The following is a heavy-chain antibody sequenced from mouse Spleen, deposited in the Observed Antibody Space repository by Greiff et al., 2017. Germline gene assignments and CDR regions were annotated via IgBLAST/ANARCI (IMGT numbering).Heavy chain of an antibody. CDR2: INPDNGGT. J-gene: IGHJ4*01. CDR1: GYTFTDYN. D-gene: IGHD1-1*01. V-gene: IGHV1-18*01. Sequence: VQLQQSGPELVKPGASVKISCKASGYTFTDYNMDWVKQSPGKSLEWIGDINPDNGGTNYNEKFKGKATLTVDKSSSTAYMELRSLTSEDTAVYYCAREGGYYYGSPHAMDYWGQGTSVTVSS. CDR3: AREGGYYYGSPHAMDY.